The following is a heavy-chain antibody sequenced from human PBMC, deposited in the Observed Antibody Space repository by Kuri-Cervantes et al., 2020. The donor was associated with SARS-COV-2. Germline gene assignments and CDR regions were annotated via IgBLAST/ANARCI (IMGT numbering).Heavy chain of an antibody. Sequence: GGSLRLSCAASGFTFSSYAMHWVRQAPGKGLKWVAVISYDGSNKYYADSVKGRFTISRDNSKNTLYLQMNSLRAEDTAVYYCARGWDAFDIWGQGTMVTVSS. CDR2: ISYDGSNK. D-gene: IGHD5-24*01. J-gene: IGHJ3*02. CDR3: ARGWDAFDI. V-gene: IGHV3-30-3*01. CDR1: GFTFSSYA.